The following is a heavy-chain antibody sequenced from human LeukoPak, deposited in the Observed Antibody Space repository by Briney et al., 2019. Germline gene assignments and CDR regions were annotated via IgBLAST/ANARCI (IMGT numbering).Heavy chain of an antibody. J-gene: IGHJ3*02. V-gene: IGHV1-8*02. CDR1: GYTFTNYD. CDR3: ARGAALTEVPAARIKDAFEM. CDR2: MNPNSGDT. Sequence: ASVKVSCKASGYTFTNYDINWVRQATGQGLEWMGWMNPNSGDTGCAQKFQGRVTMTRNTSISTAYMELSSLRSEDTAVYYCARGAALTEVPAARIKDAFEMWGQGTMVTVSS. D-gene: IGHD2-2*01.